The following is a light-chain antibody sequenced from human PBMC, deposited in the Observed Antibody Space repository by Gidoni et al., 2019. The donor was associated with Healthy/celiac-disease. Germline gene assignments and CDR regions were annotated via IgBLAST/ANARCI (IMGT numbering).Light chain of an antibody. CDR1: ILRSYY. Sequence: SSELTQYPAVSMAGVQTVRITCQGDILRSYYASWYQQKLGQAPVLVIFGKNNRPSGITDRFSGSSSGNTASLTITGAQAEDDADYYCNSRDSSGNPLVFGGGTKLTVL. CDR2: GKN. CDR3: NSRDSSGNPLV. J-gene: IGLJ2*01. V-gene: IGLV3-19*01.